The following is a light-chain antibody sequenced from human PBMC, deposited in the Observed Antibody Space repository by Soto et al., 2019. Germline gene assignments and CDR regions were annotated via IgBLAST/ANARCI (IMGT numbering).Light chain of an antibody. CDR2: DVN. CDR3: TSWTTITTII. Sequence: QSALTQPASVSGSPGQSITISCTGTSSDIGAYNFVSWYQQHPGKAPKLMLYDVNIRPSGVSNRFSGSKSGNTASLTISGLQAEDEADFYCTSWTTITTIIFGGGTQLT. V-gene: IGLV2-14*03. J-gene: IGLJ2*01. CDR1: SSDIGAYNF.